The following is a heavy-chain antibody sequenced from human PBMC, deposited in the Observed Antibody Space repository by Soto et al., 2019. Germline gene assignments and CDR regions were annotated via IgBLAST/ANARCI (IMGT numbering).Heavy chain of an antibody. V-gene: IGHV1-69*01. CDR2: IIPVFGTA. CDR3: AGEWNDFAH. J-gene: IGHJ1*01. D-gene: IGHD1-1*01. Sequence: QVQLVQSGAEVKKPGSSVKVSCKASGGTFSSYAISWVRQAPGQGLECMGGIIPVFGTANYAQKFQGRVTINADESTSTAYMERSSLGSEDTVVYYGAGEWNDFAHWGQRTLVTVCS. CDR1: GGTFSSYA.